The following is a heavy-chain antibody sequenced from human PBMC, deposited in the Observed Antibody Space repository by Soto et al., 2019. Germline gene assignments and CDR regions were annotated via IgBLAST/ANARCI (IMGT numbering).Heavy chain of an antibody. V-gene: IGHV4-31*11. CDR2: IYYSGST. J-gene: IGHJ4*02. Sequence: QVQLQESGPGLGKPSQTLSLICAVSGASISSGGYYWSWIRQHAGKGLEWIGYIYYSGSTYYNPSLKSRVTISVDTSKNQFSLKLSSVTAADTAVYYCARGSRGYYDSSGPPTYWGQGTLVTVSS. CDR3: ARGSRGYYDSSGPPTY. CDR1: GASISSGGYY. D-gene: IGHD3-22*01.